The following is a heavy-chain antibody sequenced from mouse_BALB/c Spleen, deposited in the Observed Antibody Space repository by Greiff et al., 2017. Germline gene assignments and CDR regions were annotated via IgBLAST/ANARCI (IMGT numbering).Heavy chain of an antibody. V-gene: IGHV14-1*02. CDR3: ARGGNPAWFAY. CDR1: GFNIKDYY. Sequence: EVKLVESGAELVRPGALVKLSCKASGFNIKDYYMHWVKQRPEQGLEWIGWIDPENGNTIYDPKFQGKASITADTSSNTAYLQLSSLTSEDTAVYYCARGGNPAWFAYWGQGTLVTVSA. J-gene: IGHJ3*01. CDR2: IDPENGNT. D-gene: IGHD1-1*02.